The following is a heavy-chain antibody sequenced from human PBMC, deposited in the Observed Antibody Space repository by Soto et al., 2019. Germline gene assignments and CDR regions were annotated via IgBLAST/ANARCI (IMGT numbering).Heavy chain of an antibody. V-gene: IGHV4-4*07. CDR2: VYTTGST. CDR1: GGSINTYY. J-gene: IGHJ5*01. CDR3: ARDFSFMFGDFADMRRNFDS. Sequence: SETLSLTCTVTGGSINTYYWSWIRQSAGKGLEWIGRVYTTGSTNYNPSLKSRVTISVDTSRNQFSLSLRSVTAADTAVYYCARDFSFMFGDFADMRRNFDSSGKRTLVTVSS. D-gene: IGHD3-3*02.